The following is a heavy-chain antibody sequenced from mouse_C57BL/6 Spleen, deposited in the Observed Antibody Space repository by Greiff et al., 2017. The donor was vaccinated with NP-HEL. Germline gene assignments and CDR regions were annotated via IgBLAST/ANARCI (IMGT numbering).Heavy chain of an antibody. V-gene: IGHV1-66*01. CDR3: AREDGSSPFAY. CDR1: GYSFTSYY. J-gene: IGHJ3*01. D-gene: IGHD1-1*01. Sequence: QVQLQQSGPELVKPGASVKISCKASGYSFTSYYIHWVKQRPGQGLEWIGWIYPGSGNTKYNEKFKGKATLTADTSSSTAYMQLSSLTSEDSAVYYCAREDGSSPFAYWDQGTLVTVSA. CDR2: IYPGSGNT.